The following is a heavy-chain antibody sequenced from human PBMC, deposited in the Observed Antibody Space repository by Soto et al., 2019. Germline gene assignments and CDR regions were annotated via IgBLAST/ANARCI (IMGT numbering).Heavy chain of an antibody. CDR2: VYSSGST. CDR1: NGSINKFY. V-gene: IGHV4-4*07. Sequence: QVQLQESGPGLVKPSETLSLSCTVSNGSINKFYWNWIRQPAGKGLEWIGRVYSSGSTNYNPSLRSRVTMSVDTSKNQFSLKLTSVTAADTAVYYCARSRHKESWFDPWGQGTLVTVSS. CDR3: ARSRHKESWFDP. J-gene: IGHJ5*02. D-gene: IGHD6-13*01.